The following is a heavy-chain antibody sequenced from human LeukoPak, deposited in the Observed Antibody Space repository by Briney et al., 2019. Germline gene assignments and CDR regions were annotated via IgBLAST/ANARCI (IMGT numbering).Heavy chain of an antibody. D-gene: IGHD3-10*01. V-gene: IGHV4-61*02. CDR3: AREGLNLVRGVIPKEAWGWFDT. J-gene: IGHJ5*02. Sequence: SQTLSLTCTVSGGSISSGSYYWNWIRQPAGKGLEWIGRIYTSGSTNYNPSLKSRVTISVDTSKNQFSLKLSSVTAADTAVYYCAREGLNLVRGVIPKEAWGWFDTWGQGTLVTVSS. CDR2: IYTSGST. CDR1: GGSISSGSYY.